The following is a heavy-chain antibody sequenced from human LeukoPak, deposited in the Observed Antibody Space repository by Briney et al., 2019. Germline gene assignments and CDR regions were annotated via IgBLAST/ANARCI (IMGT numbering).Heavy chain of an antibody. J-gene: IGHJ4*02. CDR3: ASLGEFLDY. CDR1: GFTVSSNY. V-gene: IGHV3-53*01. Sequence: GGSLRLFCAASGFTVSSNYMSWVRQAPGKGLEWVSVIYSGGSTYYADSVKGRFTISRDNSKNTLYLQMNSLRAEDTAVYYCASLGEFLDYWGQGTLVTVSS. D-gene: IGHD3-10*01. CDR2: IYSGGST.